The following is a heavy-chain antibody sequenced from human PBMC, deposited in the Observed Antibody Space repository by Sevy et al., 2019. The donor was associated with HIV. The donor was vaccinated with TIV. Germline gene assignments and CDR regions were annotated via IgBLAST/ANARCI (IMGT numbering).Heavy chain of an antibody. CDR2: ISGSGIST. CDR3: AKGIGYSGYETDY. J-gene: IGHJ4*02. D-gene: IGHD5-12*01. Sequence: GGSLRLSCAASGFTFSCYAMSWVRQAPGKGLEWVSAISGSGISTYYADSVKGRFTISRDNSKNTLYLQMNNLRAEDTAVFYCAKGIGYSGYETDYWGQGTLVTVS. CDR1: GFTFSCYA. V-gene: IGHV3-23*01.